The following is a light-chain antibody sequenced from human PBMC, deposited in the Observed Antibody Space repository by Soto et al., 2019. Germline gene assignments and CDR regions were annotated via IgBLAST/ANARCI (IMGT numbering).Light chain of an antibody. V-gene: IGKV3-11*01. Sequence: EIVLTQSPATLSLSPGERATLSCRASQSVSSFLAWYQQKPGQAPRLLIYDASNRATGIPARFSGSGSGTDFTLTISSLEPEDFALYYCHQRSSWPRTFGQGTKV. J-gene: IGKJ1*01. CDR2: DAS. CDR1: QSVSSF. CDR3: HQRSSWPRT.